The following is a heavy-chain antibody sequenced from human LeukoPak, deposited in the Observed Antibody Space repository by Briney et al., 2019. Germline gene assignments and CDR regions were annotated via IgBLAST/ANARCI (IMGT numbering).Heavy chain of an antibody. CDR2: NYNSEST. CDR3: VRAYDY. Sequence: SETLSLTCAVYGGSSSGSNWSWIRQPPGRGLMGSGENYNSESTIYNPSFKSRVTILVDTPKNHFSPNLVSATAADKAGYYCVRAYDYWGQGTLVTVS. CDR1: GGSSSGSN. V-gene: IGHV4-34*01. J-gene: IGHJ4*02.